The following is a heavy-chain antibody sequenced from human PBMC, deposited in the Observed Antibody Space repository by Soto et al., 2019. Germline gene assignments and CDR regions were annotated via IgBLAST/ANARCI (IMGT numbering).Heavy chain of an antibody. Sequence: QVQLVQSGAEVKKPGSSVKVSCKAPGGTFSSYAISWVRQAPGQGLEWMGGIIPIFGTAKYAQKFQGRVTITADESTSTGYMELSSLRSEDTVVYYCARSQGGSSSLDIYYYYYYGMDVWGQGTTVTFSS. CDR2: IIPIFGTA. J-gene: IGHJ6*02. CDR1: GGTFSSYA. V-gene: IGHV1-69*01. D-gene: IGHD2-15*01. CDR3: ARSQGGSSSLDIYYYYYYGMDV.